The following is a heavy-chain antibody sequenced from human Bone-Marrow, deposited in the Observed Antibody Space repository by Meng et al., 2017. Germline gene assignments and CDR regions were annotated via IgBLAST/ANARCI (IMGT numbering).Heavy chain of an antibody. J-gene: IGHJ4*02. D-gene: IGHD6-19*01. CDR1: GFTFSSYG. V-gene: IGHV1-3*01. CDR2: INAGNGNT. CDR3: ARFGSEHYFDY. Sequence: GESLKISCAASGFTFSSYGMHWVRQAPGQRLEWMGWINAGNGNTKYSQKFQGRVTITRDTSASTAYMELRSLRSDDTAVYYCARFGSEHYFDYWGQGTLVTVSS.